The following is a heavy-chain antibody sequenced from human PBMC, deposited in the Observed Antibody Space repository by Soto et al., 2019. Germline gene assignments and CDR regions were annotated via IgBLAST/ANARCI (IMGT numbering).Heavy chain of an antibody. CDR3: VRDTAYCSGGTCYSSHDMDV. V-gene: IGHV3-30*04. D-gene: IGHD2-15*01. CDR2: ISYDGRNK. CDR1: GFTFSSYA. J-gene: IGHJ6*02. Sequence: GGALRLSCAASGFTFSSYAMHWVRQAPGKGLAWVAVISYDGRNKYYADSVKGRFTISRYNSKNTLYLEMNSLRVEDTAVYHCVRDTAYCSGGTCYSSHDMDVWGQGTTVTVSS.